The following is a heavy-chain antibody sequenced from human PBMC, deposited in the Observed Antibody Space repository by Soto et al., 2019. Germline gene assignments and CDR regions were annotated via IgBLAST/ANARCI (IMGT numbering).Heavy chain of an antibody. CDR2: IYHSGST. CDR1: GDSISSSDYY. D-gene: IGHD2-15*01. V-gene: IGHV4-39*01. CDR3: ARPPYCSGGNCYSGYFDY. Sequence: PSETLSLTCTVSGDSISSSDYYXGWIRPPPGKGLEWIGSIYHSGSTYYNPSLKSRVTLSVDTSKNQFSLKVTSVTAADTAVYYCARPPYCSGGNCYSGYFDYWGHGTQVTVSS. J-gene: IGHJ4*01.